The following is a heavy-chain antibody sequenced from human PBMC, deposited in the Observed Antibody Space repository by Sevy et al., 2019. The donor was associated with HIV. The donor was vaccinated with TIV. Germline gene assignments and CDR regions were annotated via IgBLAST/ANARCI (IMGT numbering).Heavy chain of an antibody. J-gene: IGHJ6*02. CDR1: NDSISSSSYY. D-gene: IGHD3-9*01. Sequence: SETLSLTCSVSNDSISSSSYYWGWIRQPPGKGLEWIGSIYYSGTTYYNPSLKSRVTICVDTSKNQFYLKLPSVTAEDPAVHYCATNYGILTGYRDYYYHGMDVWGQGTTVTVSS. CDR2: IYYSGTT. V-gene: IGHV4-39*01. CDR3: ATNYGILTGYRDYYYHGMDV.